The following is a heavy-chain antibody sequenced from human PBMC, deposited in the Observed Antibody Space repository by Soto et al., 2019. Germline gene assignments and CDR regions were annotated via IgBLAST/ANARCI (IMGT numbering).Heavy chain of an antibody. J-gene: IGHJ5*02. V-gene: IGHV3-20*01. CDR1: GFTFDDYG. D-gene: IGHD3-10*01. Sequence: GGSLRLSCAASGFTFDDYGMSWVRQAPGKGLEWVSGINWNGGSTGYADSVKGRFTISRDNAKNSLYLQMNSLRAEDTALYHCARDLEVTMVRGARVGWFDPWGQGTLVTVSS. CDR2: INWNGGST. CDR3: ARDLEVTMVRGARVGWFDP.